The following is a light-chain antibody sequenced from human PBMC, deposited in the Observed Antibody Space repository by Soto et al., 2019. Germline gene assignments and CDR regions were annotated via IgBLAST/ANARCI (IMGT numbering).Light chain of an antibody. J-gene: IGLJ1*01. V-gene: IGLV2-14*03. CDR1: SSDVGSYNY. Sequence: QSVLTQPASVSGSPGQSIAISCTGTSSDVGSYNYVSWYQHHPGKAPKVMIYDVSSRPSGVFNRFSGFKSGNTASLTISGLQAEDEADYYCISYTTISTYVFGTGTKVTVL. CDR2: DVS. CDR3: ISYTTISTYV.